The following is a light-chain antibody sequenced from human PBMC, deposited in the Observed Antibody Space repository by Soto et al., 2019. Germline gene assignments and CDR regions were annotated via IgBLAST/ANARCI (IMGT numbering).Light chain of an antibody. Sequence: SGLTQPASVSGSPGQSITISGTGTSSDVGAYNYVSWYQQHPGKAPKLMIYEVINRPSGVSNRFSGSKSGNTASLTISGLQAEDEADYYCGSYTSASTLVFGTGTKVTVL. V-gene: IGLV2-14*01. J-gene: IGLJ1*01. CDR1: SSDVGAYNY. CDR3: GSYTSASTLV. CDR2: EVI.